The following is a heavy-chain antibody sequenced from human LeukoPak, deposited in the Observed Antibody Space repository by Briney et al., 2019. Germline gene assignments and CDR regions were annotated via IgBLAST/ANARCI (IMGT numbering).Heavy chain of an antibody. J-gene: IGHJ6*03. Sequence: GSSVKVSCKAYGGTFSSYAISWVRQAPGQGLEWMGRIIPIFGTANYAQKFQGRVTITTDESTSTAYMELSSLRSEDTAVYYCARERTNYDYVWGSYRSTQPPHMDVWGKGTTVTVSS. CDR2: IIPIFGTA. V-gene: IGHV1-69*05. D-gene: IGHD3-16*02. CDR3: ARERTNYDYVWGSYRSTQPPHMDV. CDR1: GGTFSSYA.